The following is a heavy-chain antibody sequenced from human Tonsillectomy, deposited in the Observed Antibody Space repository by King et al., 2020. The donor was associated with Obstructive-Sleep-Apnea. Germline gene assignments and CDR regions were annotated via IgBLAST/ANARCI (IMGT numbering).Heavy chain of an antibody. D-gene: IGHD3-10*01. V-gene: IGHV4-59*01. J-gene: IGHJ5*02. CDR2: IYYSGST. CDR1: GGSISSYY. CDR3: ARDRFTMVRGEGSKGWFDP. Sequence: VQLQESGPGLVKPSETLSLTCTVSGGSISSYYWSWIRQPPGKGLEWIGYIYYSGSTNYNPSLKSRVTISVDTSKNQFSLELSSVTAADTAVYYCARDRFTMVRGEGSKGWFDPWGQGTLVTVSS.